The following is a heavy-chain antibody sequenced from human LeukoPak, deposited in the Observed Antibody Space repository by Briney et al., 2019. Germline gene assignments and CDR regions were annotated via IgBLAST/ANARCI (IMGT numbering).Heavy chain of an antibody. CDR1: GGSFSGYH. CDR2: NNHSGST. J-gene: IGHJ6*04. Sequence: SETLSLTCAVYGGSFSGYHWSWIRQPPGKGLEWIGENNHSGSTNYNPSLKSRVTISVDTSKNQFSLKLSSVTAADTAVYYCARAPYYYGMDVWGKGTTVTVSS. CDR3: ARAPYYYGMDV. V-gene: IGHV4-34*01.